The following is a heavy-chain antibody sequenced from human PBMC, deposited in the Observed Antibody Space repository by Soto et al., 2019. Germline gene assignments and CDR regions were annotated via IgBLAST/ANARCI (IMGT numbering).Heavy chain of an antibody. Sequence: SVKVSCKASGFTFTTSAVQWVRQARGQRLEWIGWIVVGSGNTNYAQKFQERVTITRDMSTSTAYMELSSLRSEDTAVYYCAADRSEYCGGDCYSAWGQGTLVTVSS. V-gene: IGHV1-58*01. CDR3: AADRSEYCGGDCYSA. CDR2: IVVGSGNT. J-gene: IGHJ5*02. D-gene: IGHD2-21*02. CDR1: GFTFTTSA.